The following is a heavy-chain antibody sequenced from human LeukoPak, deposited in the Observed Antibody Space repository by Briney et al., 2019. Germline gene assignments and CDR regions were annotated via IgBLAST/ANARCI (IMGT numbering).Heavy chain of an antibody. CDR2: ISSSSSTI. V-gene: IGHV3-48*04. J-gene: IGHJ4*02. CDR3: ARDPYSSGWYYFDY. CDR1: GFTFSSYS. Sequence: GGSLRLSFAASGFTFSSYSMNWVRQAPGKGLEWVSYISSSSSTIYYADSVKGRFTISRDNAKNSLYLQMNSLRAEDTAVYYCARDPYSSGWYYFDYWGQGTLVTVSS. D-gene: IGHD6-19*01.